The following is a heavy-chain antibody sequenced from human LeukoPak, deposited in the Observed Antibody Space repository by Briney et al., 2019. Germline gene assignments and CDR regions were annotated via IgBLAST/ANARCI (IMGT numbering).Heavy chain of an antibody. V-gene: IGHV3-48*01. CDR3: ARGYSRAAFDI. Sequence: PGGSLRLSCVGSGFTFSNYLVNWVRQAPGKGLEWVSFISSTGGTIYYADAVKGRFTVSRDNAKNSLLLQMNSLRAEDTALYYCARGYSRAAFDIWGQGTMVTVSS. D-gene: IGHD2-15*01. CDR2: ISSTGGTI. J-gene: IGHJ3*02. CDR1: GFTFSNYL.